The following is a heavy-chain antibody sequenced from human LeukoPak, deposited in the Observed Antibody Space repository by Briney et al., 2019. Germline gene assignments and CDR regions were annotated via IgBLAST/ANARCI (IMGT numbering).Heavy chain of an antibody. D-gene: IGHD2-21*02. V-gene: IGHV3-30*04. J-gene: IGHJ4*02. Sequence: GRSLRLSCAASGFTFSSYAMHWVRQAPGKGLEWVAVISYDGSNKYYADSVKGRFTISRDNSKNTLYLQMNSLRAEDTAVYYCATIVVVTAIRGALDYWGQGTLVTVSS. CDR3: ATIVVVTAIRGALDY. CDR2: ISYDGSNK. CDR1: GFTFSSYA.